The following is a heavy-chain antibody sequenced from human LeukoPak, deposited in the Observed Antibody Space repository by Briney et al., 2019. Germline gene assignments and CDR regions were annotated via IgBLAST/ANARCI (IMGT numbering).Heavy chain of an antibody. J-gene: IGHJ4*02. D-gene: IGHD5-18*01. CDR2: IGSSGNTI. V-gene: IGHV3-48*03. Sequence: QAGGSLRLSGEASGFTFSSFAMNWVRHAPGNGRKWLSYIGSSGNTISYADSVKGRFTISRDNAKNSLYLQMNSLRAEDTAVYYCERDGYSYGMVFDYWGQGTLVTVSS. CDR3: ERDGYSYGMVFDY. CDR1: GFTFSSFA.